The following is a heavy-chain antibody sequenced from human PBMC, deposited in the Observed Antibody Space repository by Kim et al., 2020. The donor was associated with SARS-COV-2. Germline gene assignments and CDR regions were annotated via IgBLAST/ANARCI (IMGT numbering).Heavy chain of an antibody. CDR2: IYPGDSDT. V-gene: IGHV5-51*01. J-gene: IGHJ3*02. Sequence: GESLKISCEASGYKFNTNWIGWVRQMPGKGLEWMGIIYPGDSDTRYSPSFQGQVTISADKSISTAYLQWSSLKVSDTAMYYCARHVGGVVVVIHDAFDIWGQGTMVTFSS. CDR1: GYKFNTNW. CDR3: ARHVGGVVVVIHDAFDI. D-gene: IGHD3-22*01.